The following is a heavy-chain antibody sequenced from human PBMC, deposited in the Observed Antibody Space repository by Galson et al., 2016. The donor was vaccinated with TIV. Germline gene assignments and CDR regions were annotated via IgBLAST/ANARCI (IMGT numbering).Heavy chain of an antibody. CDR3: ARDKSDFDTFDYFYYYMDV. CDR1: GGSISSYY. D-gene: IGHD2-21*02. J-gene: IGHJ6*03. Sequence: ETLSLTCTVSGGSISSYYWSWVRQPPGKGLEWIGHVYYSGSADYSPSLKSRVTISLDTSKNQFSLKLTSVTAADTAVYYCARDKSDFDTFDYFYYYMDVWGKGTTVTVSS. V-gene: IGHV4-59*01. CDR2: VYYSGSA.